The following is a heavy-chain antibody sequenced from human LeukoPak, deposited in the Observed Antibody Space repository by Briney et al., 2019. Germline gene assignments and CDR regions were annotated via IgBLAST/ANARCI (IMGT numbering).Heavy chain of an antibody. CDR1: GYTFTGYY. V-gene: IGHV1-2*06. D-gene: IGHD3-9*01. J-gene: IGHJ4*02. CDR3: ARAYDILTGYYYV. Sequence: GASVKVSCKASGYTFTGYYMHWVRQAPGQGLEWMGRINPNSGGTNYAQKFQGRVTMTRDTSISTAYMELSRLRSDDTAVYYCARAYDILTGYYYVWGQGTLVTVSS. CDR2: INPNSGGT.